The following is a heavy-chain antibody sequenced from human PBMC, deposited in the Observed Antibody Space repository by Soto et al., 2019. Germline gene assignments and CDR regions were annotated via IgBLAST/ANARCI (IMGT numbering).Heavy chain of an antibody. CDR3: AREGNLRIWLPPLDF. V-gene: IGHV4-59*01. Sequence: PSETLYLTCTVSGDSISAYSWSWVRQPPGKGLEWIGDINYNGNTKYSPSLKSEVTMSVHTTKYHFSLRLISVTAADTAIYFCAREGNLRIWLPPLDFWGQGTLVTVSS. J-gene: IGHJ4*02. CDR1: GDSISAYS. CDR2: INYNGNT. D-gene: IGHD5-12*01.